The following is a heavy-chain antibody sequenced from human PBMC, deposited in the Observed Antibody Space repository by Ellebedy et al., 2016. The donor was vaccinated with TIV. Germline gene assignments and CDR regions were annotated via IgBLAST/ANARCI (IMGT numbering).Heavy chain of an antibody. CDR3: ARGRYFDWLPQYYYGMDV. Sequence: SETLSLTCAVYGGSFSGYYWSWIRQPPGKGLEWIGEINHSGSTNYNPSLKSRVTISVDTSKNQFSLKLSSVTAADTAVYYCARGRYFDWLPQYYYGMDVWGQGTTVTVSS. D-gene: IGHD3-9*01. CDR2: INHSGST. CDR1: GGSFSGYY. J-gene: IGHJ6*02. V-gene: IGHV4-34*01.